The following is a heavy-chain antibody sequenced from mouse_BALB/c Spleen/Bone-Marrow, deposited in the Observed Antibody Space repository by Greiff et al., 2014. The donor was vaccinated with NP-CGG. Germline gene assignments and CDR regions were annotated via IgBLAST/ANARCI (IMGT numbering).Heavy chain of an antibody. J-gene: IGHJ1*01. CDR3: AKERNGYDGWQFDV. CDR2: IAPGSGST. V-gene: IGHV1S41*01. D-gene: IGHD2-2*01. CDR1: GYTFTNYW. Sequence: ELVKPGASVKLSCKASGYTFTNYWINWIKQRPGQGLEWIGRIAPGSGSTYYNEMFKGKTTLTVDTSSSTAYIQLSSLPTEDSDVYFFAKERNGYDGWQFDVWGAGTTVTVSA.